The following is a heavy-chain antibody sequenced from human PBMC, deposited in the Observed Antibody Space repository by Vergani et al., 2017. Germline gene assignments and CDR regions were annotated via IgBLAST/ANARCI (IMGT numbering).Heavy chain of an antibody. J-gene: IGHJ5*02. CDR2: INPSGGST. CDR3: GRVADFYGLGSRLLDL. CDR1: GYTFTGYY. D-gene: IGHD3-10*01. V-gene: IGHV1-46*01. Sequence: QVQLVQSGAEVKKPGASVKVSCKASGYTFTGYYMHWVRQAPGQGLEWMGWINPSGGSTTYAQQFQGRLTMTRDTSTSTVYMDLSNLRSEDTAVYYCGRVADFYGLGSRLLDLWGQGILVTVSS.